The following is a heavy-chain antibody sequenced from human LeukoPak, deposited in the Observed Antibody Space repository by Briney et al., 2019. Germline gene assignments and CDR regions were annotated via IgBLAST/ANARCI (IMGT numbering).Heavy chain of an antibody. CDR2: ISYDGSNK. D-gene: IGHD6-19*01. Sequence: GGSLRLSCAASGFTFSSYGMHWVRQAPGKGLEWVAVISYDGSNKYYADSVKGRFTISRDNSKNTLYLQMNSLRAEDTAVYYCARASSGWSLFYYYYYYYMDVWGKGTTVTVSS. CDR3: ARASSGWSLFYYYYYYYMDV. CDR1: GFTFSSYG. V-gene: IGHV3-30*03. J-gene: IGHJ6*03.